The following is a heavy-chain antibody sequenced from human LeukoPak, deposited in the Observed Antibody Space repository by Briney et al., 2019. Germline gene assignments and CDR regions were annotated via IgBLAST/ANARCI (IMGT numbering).Heavy chain of an antibody. D-gene: IGHD1-7*01. Sequence: SETLSLTCTVSGGSISSYYWSWIRQPAGQGLEWIGRIYTSGSTNYNPSLKSRVTMSVDTSKNQFSLKLSSVTAADTAVYYCARALGDWNYYFFDYWGQGTLVTVSS. CDR3: ARALGDWNYYFFDY. CDR2: IYTSGST. V-gene: IGHV4-4*07. CDR1: GGSISSYY. J-gene: IGHJ4*02.